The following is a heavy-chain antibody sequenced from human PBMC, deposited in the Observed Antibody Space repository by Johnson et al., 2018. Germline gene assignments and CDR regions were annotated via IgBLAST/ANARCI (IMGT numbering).Heavy chain of an antibody. CDR1: GFTFSSYS. Sequence: VQLVESGGSLLKPGGSLRLSCAASGFTFSSYSMNWVRQAPGKGLEWVSSISSSSSYIYYADSVKGRFTISRDNAKNSLYLQMNSRRAEDTAVYYCARIDLYYYGMDVWGQGTTVTVSS. J-gene: IGHJ6*02. V-gene: IGHV3-21*01. CDR3: ARIDLYYYGMDV. CDR2: ISSSSSYI.